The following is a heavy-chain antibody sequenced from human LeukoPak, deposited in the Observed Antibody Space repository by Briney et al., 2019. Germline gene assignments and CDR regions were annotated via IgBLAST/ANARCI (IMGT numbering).Heavy chain of an antibody. D-gene: IGHD3-10*01. CDR3: AIGVGGFENWFDP. CDR1: GFTFSSYS. Sequence: PGGSLRLSCAASGFTFSSYSMNWVRQAPGKGLEWVSSISSSSSYIYYADSVKGRFTISRDNAKNSLYLQMNSLRAEDTAVYYCAIGVGGFENWFDPWGQGTLVTVSS. J-gene: IGHJ5*02. V-gene: IGHV3-21*01. CDR2: ISSSSSYI.